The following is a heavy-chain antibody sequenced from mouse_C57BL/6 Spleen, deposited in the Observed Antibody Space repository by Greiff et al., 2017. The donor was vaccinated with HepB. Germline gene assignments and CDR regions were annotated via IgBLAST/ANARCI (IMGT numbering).Heavy chain of an antibody. CDR1: GYTFTSYW. J-gene: IGHJ2*01. V-gene: IGHV1-59*01. Sequence: VQLQQSGAELVRPGTSVKLSCKASGYTFTSYWMHWVKQRPGQGLEWIGVIDHPDSYTNYNQKFKGKATLTVDTSSSTAYMQLSSLKSEDYAVYYCARWDSIVTLDYWGQGTTLPVSS. CDR2: IDHPDSYT. CDR3: ARWDSIVTLDY. D-gene: IGHD2-5*01.